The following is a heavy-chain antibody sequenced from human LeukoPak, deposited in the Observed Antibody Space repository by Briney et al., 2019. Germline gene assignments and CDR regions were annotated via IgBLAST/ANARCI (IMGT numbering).Heavy chain of an antibody. V-gene: IGHV4-59*01. D-gene: IGHD4-17*01. CDR2: MYNSGST. CDR1: GGSISGSY. CDR3: ARGIESYGDYGY. Sequence: SETLSLTCTVSGGSISGSYWRWIRQPPGKGLEWIAYMYNSGSTNYNPSLKSRVTISIDTSKNQFSLKLSSLTAADTAIYYCARGIESYGDYGYWGQGILVTVPS. J-gene: IGHJ4*02.